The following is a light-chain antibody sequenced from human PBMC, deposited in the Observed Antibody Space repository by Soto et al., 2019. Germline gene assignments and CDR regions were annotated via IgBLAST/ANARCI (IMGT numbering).Light chain of an antibody. CDR1: QSIATSQ. J-gene: IGKJ1*01. V-gene: IGKV3-20*01. CDR3: QQFAASPRT. CDR2: GAS. Sequence: EIVLTQSPGTLSLSPGERATLFCRASQSIATSQLARYQQKPGQAPRLLIGASTRATGIPDRFSDSGSGTDFTLTISRLEPEDFAVYYCQQFAASPRTFGQGTTVEIK.